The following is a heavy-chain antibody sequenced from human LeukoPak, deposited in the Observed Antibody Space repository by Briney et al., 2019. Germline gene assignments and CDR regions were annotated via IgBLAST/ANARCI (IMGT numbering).Heavy chain of an antibody. CDR3: ARVRRDIVATIPPYFDY. CDR2: IYTSGST. V-gene: IGHV4-61*02. J-gene: IGHJ4*02. Sequence: SETLSLTCTVSGGSISSGSYYWSWIRQPAGKGLEWIGRIYTSGSTNYNPSLKSRVTISVDTSKKQFFLKLNSVTAADTAVYYCARVRRDIVATIPPYFDYWGQGTLVTVSS. D-gene: IGHD5-12*01. CDR1: GGSISSGSYY.